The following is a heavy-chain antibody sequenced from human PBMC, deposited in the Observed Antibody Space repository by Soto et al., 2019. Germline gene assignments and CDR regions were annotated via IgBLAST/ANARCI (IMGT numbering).Heavy chain of an antibody. CDR1: GYSISSGYY. J-gene: IGHJ6*02. Sequence: SSETLSLTCAVSGYSISSGYYWGWIRQPPGKGLEWIGSIYHSGSTYYNPSLKSRVTISVDTSKNQFSLKLSSVTAADTAVYYCARWGGSSGYTYYYYYYGMDVWGQGTTVTVSS. CDR2: IYHSGST. D-gene: IGHD3-22*01. CDR3: ARWGGSSGYTYYYYYYGMDV. V-gene: IGHV4-38-2*01.